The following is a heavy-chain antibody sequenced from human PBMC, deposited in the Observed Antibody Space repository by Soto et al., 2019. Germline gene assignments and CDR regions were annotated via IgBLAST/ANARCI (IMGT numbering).Heavy chain of an antibody. CDR2: INAGNGNT. J-gene: IGHJ4*02. CDR3: ARGIVATMGTHFDY. D-gene: IGHD5-12*01. CDR1: GYTFTSYA. V-gene: IGHV1-3*01. Sequence: ASVKVSCKASGYTFTSYAMHWVRQAPGQRLEWMGWINAGNGNTKYSQKFQGRVTMTTDTSASTAYMELRSLRSDDTAVYYCARGIVATMGTHFDYWGQGTLVTVSS.